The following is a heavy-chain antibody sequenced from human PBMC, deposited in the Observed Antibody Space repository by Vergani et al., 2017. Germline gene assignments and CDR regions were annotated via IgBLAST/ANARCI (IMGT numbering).Heavy chain of an antibody. CDR2: IYYSGST. D-gene: IGHD1-14*01. V-gene: IGHV4-61*01. Sequence: QVQLQESGPGLVKPSQTLSLTCTVSGGSISSGSYYWSWIRQPPGKGLEWIGYIYYSGSTNYNPSLKSRVTISVDTSKNQFSLKLSSVTAADTAVYYCARTRTRGGAFDIWGQGTMVTVSS. J-gene: IGHJ3*02. CDR3: ARTRTRGGAFDI. CDR1: GGSISSGSYY.